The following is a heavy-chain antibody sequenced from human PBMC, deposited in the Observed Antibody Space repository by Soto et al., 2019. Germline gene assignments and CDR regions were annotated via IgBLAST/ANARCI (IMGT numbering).Heavy chain of an antibody. J-gene: IGHJ3*02. CDR1: GGTFSSYA. D-gene: IGHD2-8*01. CDR3: ARSSLSDIVLMVYAVAYDAFDI. Sequence: GASVKVSCKASGGTFSSYAISWVRQAPGQGPEWMGGIIPIFGTANYAQKFQGRVTITADESTSTAYMELSSLRSEDTAVYYCARSSLSDIVLMVYAVAYDAFDIWGQGTMVTVSS. CDR2: IIPIFGTA. V-gene: IGHV1-69*13.